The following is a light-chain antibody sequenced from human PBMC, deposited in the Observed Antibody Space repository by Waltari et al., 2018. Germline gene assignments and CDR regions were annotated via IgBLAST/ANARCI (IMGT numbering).Light chain of an antibody. V-gene: IGLV1-47*01. J-gene: IGLJ1*01. Sequence: QSVLTQPPSASGTPGQRVTISCSGTNSNIGRNSVFWYQQLPGTAPKLLIYRSNQLPSGGPDRFSGSKSGTSASLAISGLRSEDEADYYCAAWDDGLSVSYVFGSGTKVTV. CDR1: NSNIGRNS. CDR2: RSN. CDR3: AAWDDGLSVSYV.